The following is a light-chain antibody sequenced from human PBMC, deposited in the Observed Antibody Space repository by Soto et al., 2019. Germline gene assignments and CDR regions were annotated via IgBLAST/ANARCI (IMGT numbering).Light chain of an antibody. V-gene: IGKV2-24*01. J-gene: IGKJ1*01. CDR3: QQYSFLPRT. Sequence: DIVLTQSPISSPVTLGQPASISFMSSQSLVHNDGNTYLSWLHQKPGQAPRLLIYGASTRATGIPDRFGGSGSGTDFTLTISRLEPEDFAVYYCQQYSFLPRTFGQGTKVDIK. CDR1: QSLVHNDGNTY. CDR2: GAS.